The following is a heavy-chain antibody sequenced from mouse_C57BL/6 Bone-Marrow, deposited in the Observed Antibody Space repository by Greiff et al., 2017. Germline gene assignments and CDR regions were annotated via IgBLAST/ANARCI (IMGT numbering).Heavy chain of an antibody. CDR3: ARGGGYYYAMDY. CDR2: ISDGGSYT. Sequence: DVKVEESGGGLVKPGGSLKLSCAASGFTFSSYAMSWVRQTPEKRLEWVATISDGGSYTYYPDNVKGRFTISRDNAKNNLYLQMSHLKSEDTAMYYCARGGGYYYAMDYWGQGTSVTVTS. D-gene: IGHD2-2*01. J-gene: IGHJ4*01. CDR1: GFTFSSYA. V-gene: IGHV5-4*03.